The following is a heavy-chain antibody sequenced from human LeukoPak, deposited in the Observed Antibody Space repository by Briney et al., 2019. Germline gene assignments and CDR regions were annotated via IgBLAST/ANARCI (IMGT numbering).Heavy chain of an antibody. CDR3: AREQGHGIAVADFDY. J-gene: IGHJ4*02. CDR2: IYTSGST. D-gene: IGHD6-19*01. V-gene: IGHV4-4*07. Sequence: KPSETLSLTCTVSGGSISSYYWSWIRQPAGKGLEWIGRIYTSGSTNYNPSLKSRVTMSVDTSKNQFSLKLSSVTAADTAVYYCAREQGHGIAVADFDYWGQGTLVTVSS. CDR1: GGSISSYY.